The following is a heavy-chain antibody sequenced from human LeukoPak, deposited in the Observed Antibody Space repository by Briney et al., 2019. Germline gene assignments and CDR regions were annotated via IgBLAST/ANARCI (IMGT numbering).Heavy chain of an antibody. V-gene: IGHV4-28*01. CDR2: IYYSGST. D-gene: IGHD3-10*01. CDR1: GYSISSSNW. CDR3: ARHRTETGFGAPAWFDP. Sequence: SETLSLTCAVSGYSISSSNWWGWIRQPPGKGLEWIGYIYYSGSTYYNPSLKSRVTMSVDTSKNQFSLKLSSVTAADTAVYYYARHRTETGFGAPAWFDPWGQGTLVTVSS. J-gene: IGHJ5*02.